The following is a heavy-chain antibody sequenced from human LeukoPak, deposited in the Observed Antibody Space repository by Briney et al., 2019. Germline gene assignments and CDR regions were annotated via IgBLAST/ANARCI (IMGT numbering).Heavy chain of an antibody. CDR1: GYSFTSYW. J-gene: IGHJ5*02. D-gene: IGHD6-19*01. V-gene: IGHV5-51*01. CDR2: IYPGDSDT. CDR3: ARRVVVAGTNWFDP. Sequence: GESLKISFKGSGYSFTSYWIGWVRRMPRRGLEWMGIIYPGDSDTRYSPSFQGQVTISADKSISTAYVHWSSLKASDTAMYYCARRVVVAGTNWFDPWGQGTLVTVSS.